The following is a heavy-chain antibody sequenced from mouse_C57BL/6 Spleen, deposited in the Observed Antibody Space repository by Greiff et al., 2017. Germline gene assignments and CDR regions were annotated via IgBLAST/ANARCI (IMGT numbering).Heavy chain of an antibody. CDR1: GFTFSSYA. CDR3: ARADYSNTYYIDY. Sequence: EVKVVESGGGLVKPGGSLKLSCAASGFTFSSYAMSWVRQTPEKRLEWVATISYGGSYTYYPDNVKGRFTISRDNAKNNLYLQMSHLKSEDTAMYYCARADYSNTYYIDYWGQGTTLTVSS. V-gene: IGHV5-4*03. CDR2: ISYGGSYT. J-gene: IGHJ2*01. D-gene: IGHD2-5*01.